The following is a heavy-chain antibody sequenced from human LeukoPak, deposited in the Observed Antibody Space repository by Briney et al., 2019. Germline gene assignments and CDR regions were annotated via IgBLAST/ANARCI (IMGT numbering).Heavy chain of an antibody. CDR3: ASPTQLPLKFYYYGMDV. CDR2: ISYDGSNK. J-gene: IGHJ6*02. D-gene: IGHD2-2*01. Sequence: PGGSLTLSCAASGFTFSIYAMHWVRQAPGKGLEWVAFISYDGSNKYYADSVKGRFTISRDYSKNTLYLQMNSLIAEDTAVYYCASPTQLPLKFYYYGMDVWGQGTTVTVSS. V-gene: IGHV3-30-3*01. CDR1: GFTFSIYA.